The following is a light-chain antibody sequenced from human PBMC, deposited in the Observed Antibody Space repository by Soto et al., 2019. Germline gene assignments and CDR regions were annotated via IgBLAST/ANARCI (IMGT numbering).Light chain of an antibody. J-gene: IGKJ5*01. CDR2: DAS. CDR1: QDISNY. V-gene: IGKV1-33*01. Sequence: DIQMTQSPSSVSASVGDRVTITCQASQDISNYLNWYQQKPGKAPKLLIYDASTLERGVPSRFSGTGSGTEFTLTISSLQPDDFATYYCQQYYRSSITFGQGTRLEI. CDR3: QQYYRSSIT.